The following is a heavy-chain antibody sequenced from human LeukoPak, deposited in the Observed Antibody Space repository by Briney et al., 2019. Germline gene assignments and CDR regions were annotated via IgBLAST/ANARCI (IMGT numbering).Heavy chain of an antibody. V-gene: IGHV4-59*08. D-gene: IGHD1-26*01. CDR2: IYYSGST. CDR1: GGSISSYY. J-gene: IGHJ4*02. Sequence: SETLSLTCTVSGGSISSYYWSWIRQPPGKGLEWIGYIYYSGSTNYNPSLKSRVTISVDTSKNQFSLKLSSVTAADTAVYYCARSGELRTFDYWGQGTLVTVSS. CDR3: ARSGELRTFDY.